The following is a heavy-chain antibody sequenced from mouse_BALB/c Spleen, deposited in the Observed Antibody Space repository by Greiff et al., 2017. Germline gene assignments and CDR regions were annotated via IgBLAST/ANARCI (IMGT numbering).Heavy chain of an antibody. CDR2: INPYNDGT. J-gene: IGHJ4*01. D-gene: IGHD2-2*01. CDR3: ARGRLRRDSYYAMDY. CDR1: GYTFTSYV. Sequence: EVQLQQSGPELVKPGASVKMSCKASGYTFTSYVMHWVQQKPGQGLEWIGYINPYNDGTKYNEKFKGKATLTSDKASSTAYMELSSLTSEDSAVYYCARGRLRRDSYYAMDYWGQGTSVTVSS. V-gene: IGHV1-14*01.